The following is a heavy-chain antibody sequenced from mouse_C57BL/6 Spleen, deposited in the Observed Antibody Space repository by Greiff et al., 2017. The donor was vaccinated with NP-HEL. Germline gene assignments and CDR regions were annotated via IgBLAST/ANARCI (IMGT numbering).Heavy chain of an antibody. V-gene: IGHV5-6*02. CDR3: ARQRLDWYFDV. CDR1: GFTFSSYG. CDR2: ISSGGSYT. J-gene: IGHJ1*03. D-gene: IGHD3-2*02. Sequence: DVMLVESGGDLVKPGGSLKLSCAASGFTFSSYGMSWVRQTPDKRLEWVATISSGGSYTYYPDSVKGRFTISRDNAKNTLYLQMSSLKSEDTAMYYCARQRLDWYFDVWGTGTTVTVSS.